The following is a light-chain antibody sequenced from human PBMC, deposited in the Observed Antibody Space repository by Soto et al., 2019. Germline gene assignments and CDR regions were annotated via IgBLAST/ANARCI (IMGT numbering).Light chain of an antibody. Sequence: DVQLTQSQSSLSASVGDRVIITCRASQSINTYLNWYQHKPGQAPNLLIYAASTVHSGVPLRFSGSGSGTDFTLTISSLESDDFATYYCQESYSTQYTFGQGTKLAI. CDR1: QSINTY. CDR2: AAS. CDR3: QESYSTQYT. J-gene: IGKJ2*01. V-gene: IGKV1-39*01.